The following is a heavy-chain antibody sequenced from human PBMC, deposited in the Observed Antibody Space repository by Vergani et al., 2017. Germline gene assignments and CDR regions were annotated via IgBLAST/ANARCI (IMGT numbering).Heavy chain of an antibody. D-gene: IGHD3-3*01. CDR1: GYSITNYW. CDR2: IYAGDSDV. CDR3: AKTNDFSSFYSSYNWFDP. J-gene: IGHJ5*02. Sequence: EVQLVQSGAEVKKPGASLKISCQGSGYSITNYWIAWVRQRPGKGLEWMGIIYAGDSDVRYSPSFQGQVTMSVDKSLSTAYLQWSSLKASDTATYYCAKTNDFSSFYSSYNWFDPWGQGTQVTVSS. V-gene: IGHV5-51*03.